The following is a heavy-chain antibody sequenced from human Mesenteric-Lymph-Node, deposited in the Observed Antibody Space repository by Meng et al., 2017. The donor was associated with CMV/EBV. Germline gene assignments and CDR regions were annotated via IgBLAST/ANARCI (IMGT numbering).Heavy chain of an antibody. CDR3: ARPPSLWDYGGNKPFDY. CDR1: GGTFSSYT. J-gene: IGHJ4*02. CDR2: IIPILGIA. Sequence: SVKVSCKASGGTFSSYTISWVRQAPGQGLEWMGRIIPILGIANYAQKFQGRVTITADKSTSTAYMELSSLRSEDTAVYYCARPPSLWDYGGNKPFDYWGQGTLVTVSS. V-gene: IGHV1-69*02. D-gene: IGHD4-23*01.